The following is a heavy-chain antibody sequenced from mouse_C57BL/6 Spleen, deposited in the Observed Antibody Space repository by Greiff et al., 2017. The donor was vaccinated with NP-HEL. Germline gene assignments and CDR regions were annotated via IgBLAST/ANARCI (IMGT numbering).Heavy chain of an antibody. Sequence: VQLQQSGPELVKPGASVKISCKASGYAFSSSWMNWVKQRPGKGLEWIGRIYPGDGDTNYNGKFKGKATLTADKSSSTAYMQPSSLTSEDSAVYFCAFYYGYAFAYWGQGTLVTVSA. V-gene: IGHV1-82*01. CDR1: GYAFSSSW. J-gene: IGHJ3*01. CDR2: IYPGDGDT. D-gene: IGHD2-2*01. CDR3: AFYYGYAFAY.